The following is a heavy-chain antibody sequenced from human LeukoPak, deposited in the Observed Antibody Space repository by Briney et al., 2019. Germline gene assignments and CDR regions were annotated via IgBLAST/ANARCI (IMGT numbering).Heavy chain of an antibody. CDR2: ISSSGNTI. J-gene: IGHJ4*02. CDR3: ARVGRIDY. V-gene: IGHV3-48*03. CDR1: GFTFSSYE. Sequence: GGSLRLSCAASGFTFSSYEMNWVRRAPGKGLEWVSYISSSGNTIYYADSVKGRFTISRDNAKNSLFLQMNSLRAEDTAVYYCARVGRIDYWGQGTLVTVSS.